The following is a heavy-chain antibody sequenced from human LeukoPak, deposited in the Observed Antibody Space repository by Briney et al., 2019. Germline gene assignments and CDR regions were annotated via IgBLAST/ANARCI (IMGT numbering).Heavy chain of an antibody. CDR3: ARGGVTTSY. CDR2: MSLNSGNT. J-gene: IGHJ4*02. CDR1: GYTFASYD. V-gene: IGHV1-8*01. D-gene: IGHD4-11*01. Sequence: ASVTVSCTASGYTFASYDINWVRQAPGQGLEWMGWMSLNSGNTGYAQKFQGRVTMTRDTSISTAYMELSNLMSEDTALYYCARGGVTTSYWGQGTLVTVSS.